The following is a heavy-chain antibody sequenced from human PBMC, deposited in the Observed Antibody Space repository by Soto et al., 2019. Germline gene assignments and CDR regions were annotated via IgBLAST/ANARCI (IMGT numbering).Heavy chain of an antibody. D-gene: IGHD4-17*01. Sequence: QVQLQQWGAGLLKPSETLSLTCAVYGGSFRGYYWSWIRQPPGKGLEWIGEINHSGSTNYNPSLKSRVTISVDTSKKQFSLKLSSVTAADTAVYYCARGRVFYGDYGRCYFDLWGRGTLVNVSS. V-gene: IGHV4-34*01. J-gene: IGHJ2*01. CDR2: INHSGST. CDR3: ARGRVFYGDYGRCYFDL. CDR1: GGSFRGYY.